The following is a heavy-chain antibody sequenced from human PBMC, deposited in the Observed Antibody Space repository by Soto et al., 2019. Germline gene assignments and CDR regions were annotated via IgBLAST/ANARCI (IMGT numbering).Heavy chain of an antibody. V-gene: IGHV3-9*01. CDR2: ISWNSGSI. CDR3: AKEQSERFSYLEWLPHFDY. D-gene: IGHD3-3*01. J-gene: IGHJ4*02. Sequence: EVQLVESGGGLVQPGRSLRLSCAASGFTFDDYAMHWVRQAPGKGLEWVSGISWNSGSIGYADSVKGRFTISRDNAKNYLYLQMNSLRAEDTALYYCAKEQSERFSYLEWLPHFDYWGQGPLVTVSS. CDR1: GFTFDDYA.